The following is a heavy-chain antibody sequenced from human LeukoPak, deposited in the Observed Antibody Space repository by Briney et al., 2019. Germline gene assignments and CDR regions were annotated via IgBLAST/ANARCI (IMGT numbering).Heavy chain of an antibody. CDR1: GFTFSSYG. V-gene: IGHV3-33*06. J-gene: IGHJ4*02. D-gene: IGHD3-9*01. Sequence: GSLRLSCAASGFTFSSYGMHWVRQAPGKGLEWVAVIWYDGSNKYYADSVKGRFTISRDNSKNTLYLQMNSLRAEDTAVYYCAKRDILTGYFDYWGQETLVTVSS. CDR2: IWYDGSNK. CDR3: AKRDILTGYFDY.